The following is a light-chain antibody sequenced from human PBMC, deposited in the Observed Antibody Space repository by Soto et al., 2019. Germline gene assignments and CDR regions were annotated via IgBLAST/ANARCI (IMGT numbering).Light chain of an antibody. CDR2: KAS. V-gene: IGKV1-5*03. CDR3: QQYKSYPYT. J-gene: IGKJ2*01. Sequence: DIPMTQSPSTLSASVGDRVTITCRASQSISSWLAWYQQKPGKAPKLMIYKASSLESGVPSRFSGSGSGTEFTLTISSLQPDDFATYHCQQYKSYPYTFGQGTKLEIK. CDR1: QSISSW.